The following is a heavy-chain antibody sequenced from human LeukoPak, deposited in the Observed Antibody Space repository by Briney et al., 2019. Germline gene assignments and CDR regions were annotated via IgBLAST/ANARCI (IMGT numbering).Heavy chain of an antibody. D-gene: IGHD3-16*02. V-gene: IGHV3-23*01. J-gene: IGHJ4*02. CDR1: GFTFSSYA. CDR3: AKTVSGSYSYQGGDY. Sequence: GGSLRLSCAASGFTFSSYAMSWVRQAPGKGLEWVSAISGSGENTNHADSVKGRFTMSRDNSRNMLYLQMNSLRDEDTAKYYCAKTVSGSYSYQGGDYWGQGTLVTVSS. CDR2: ISGSGENT.